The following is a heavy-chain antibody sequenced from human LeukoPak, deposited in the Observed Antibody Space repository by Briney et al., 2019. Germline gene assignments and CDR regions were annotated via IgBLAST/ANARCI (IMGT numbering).Heavy chain of an antibody. CDR2: ISANNGDT. V-gene: IGHV1-18*01. Sequence: ASVKVSCKASGYTFTSYGIAWVRQAPGQGLQWMGWISANNGDTSYSQKLQGRVTMTTDTSTNTAYMELRSLTSDDTAVYYCARILTPADGDYADNFDYWGQGTLVTVSS. CDR1: GYTFTSYG. D-gene: IGHD4-17*01. CDR3: ARILTPADGDYADNFDY. J-gene: IGHJ4*02.